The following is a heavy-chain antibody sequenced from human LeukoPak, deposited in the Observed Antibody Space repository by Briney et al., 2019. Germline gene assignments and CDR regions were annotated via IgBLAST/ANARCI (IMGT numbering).Heavy chain of an antibody. CDR1: GFTFTTYA. D-gene: IGHD3-22*01. V-gene: IGHV3-23*01. Sequence: PGGSLRLSCAASGFTFTTYAVSWVRQAPGKGLQWVSAFRGSDVSTYYADSVKGRFTISRDTSKNTLSLQMNGLRAEDTAFYYCARMVYYYDSSGYNYYFHKWGQGTLVTVSS. J-gene: IGHJ4*02. CDR3: ARMVYYYDSSGYNYYFHK. CDR2: FRGSDVST.